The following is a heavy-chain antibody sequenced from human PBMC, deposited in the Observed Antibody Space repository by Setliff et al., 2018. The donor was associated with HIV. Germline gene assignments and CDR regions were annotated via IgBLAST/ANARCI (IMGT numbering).Heavy chain of an antibody. CDR3: ARVIAVAGTEYYYYGMDV. J-gene: IGHJ6*02. CDR2: IYYSGTT. CDR1: GASISSGT. Sequence: KTSETLSLTCIVSGASISSGTWSWIRQPPGKGLEWIGTIYYSGTTYYNPSLKSRVTMSIDTSQNQFSLKLTSVTATDTAVYYCARVIAVAGTEYYYYGMDVWGQGTTVTVSS. V-gene: IGHV4-39*02. D-gene: IGHD6-19*01.